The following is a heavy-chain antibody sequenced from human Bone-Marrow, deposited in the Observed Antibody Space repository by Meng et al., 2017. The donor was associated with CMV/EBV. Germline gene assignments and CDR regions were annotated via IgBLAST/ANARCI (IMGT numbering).Heavy chain of an antibody. CDR3: AKTHLELRVFGY. D-gene: IGHD1-7*01. V-gene: IGHV3-7*01. CDR2: IKQDGSEK. J-gene: IGHJ4*02. CDR1: EFVFSGYW. Sequence: GGSLRLSCRASEFVFSGYWMSWVRQAPGKGLEWVANIKQDGSEKYYLDSVKGRFTISRDNAKNSLYLQMNSLRAEDTAVYYCAKTHLELRVFGYWGQGTLVTVSS.